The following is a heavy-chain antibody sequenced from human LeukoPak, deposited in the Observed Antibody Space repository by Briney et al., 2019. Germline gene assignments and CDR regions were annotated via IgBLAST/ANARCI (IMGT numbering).Heavy chain of an antibody. J-gene: IGHJ5*02. V-gene: IGHV3-11*01. CDR3: AGLFPTVTPWFDP. CDR2: IDGSGSTM. D-gene: IGHD4-17*01. Sequence: GGSLRLSCAASGFTFSDKYMTWIRQAPGKGLEWLAHIDGSGSTMYYANSVKGRFTISRDNRKKSLSLQLNSLRAGDTAIYYCAGLFPTVTPWFDPWGQGILVTVSS. CDR1: GFTFSDKY.